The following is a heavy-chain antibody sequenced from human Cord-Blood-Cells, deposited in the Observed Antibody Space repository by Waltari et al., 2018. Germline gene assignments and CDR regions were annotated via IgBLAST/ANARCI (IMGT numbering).Heavy chain of an antibody. Sequence: QVQLQQWGAGLLKPSETLSLTCAVYGGSFSGYYWSWIRPPPGKGLEWIGEINHSGSTNYNPSLKSRVTISVDTSKNQFSLKLSSVTAADTAVYYCARGPITMVRGVIPYYWGQGTLVTVSS. CDR2: INHSGST. CDR1: GGSFSGYY. CDR3: ARGPITMVRGVIPYY. D-gene: IGHD3-10*01. V-gene: IGHV4-34*01. J-gene: IGHJ4*02.